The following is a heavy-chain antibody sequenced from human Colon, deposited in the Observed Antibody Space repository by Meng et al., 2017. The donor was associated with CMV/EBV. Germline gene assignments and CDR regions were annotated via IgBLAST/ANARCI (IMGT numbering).Heavy chain of an antibody. J-gene: IGHJ5*02. CDR2: IIPIVDKA. V-gene: IGHV1-69*04. Sequence: VSWVRKAHGAGLEWKERIIPIVDKATYAQKFQGRVTIPADKNTNTVYMELSGLRSEDTATYYCARDTLSYCSVDCYGNRFDPWGQGTLVTVSS. CDR3: ARDTLSYCSVDCYGNRFDP. D-gene: IGHD2-21*02.